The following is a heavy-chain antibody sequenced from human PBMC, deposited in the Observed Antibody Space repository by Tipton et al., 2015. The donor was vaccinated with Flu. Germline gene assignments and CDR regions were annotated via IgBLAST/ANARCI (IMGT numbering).Heavy chain of an antibody. CDR1: GGSISSYY. V-gene: IGHV4-59*01. CDR2: IYYSGST. Sequence: LRLSCTVSGGSISSYYWSWIRQPPGKGLEWIGYIYYSGSTNYNPSLKSRVTISVDTSKNQFSLKLSSVTAADTAVYYCAMGDGDSDYWGPGTLVTVSS. D-gene: IGHD4-17*01. CDR3: AMGDGDSDY. J-gene: IGHJ4*02.